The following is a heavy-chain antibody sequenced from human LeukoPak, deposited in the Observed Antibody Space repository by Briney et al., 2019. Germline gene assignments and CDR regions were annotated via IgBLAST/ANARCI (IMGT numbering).Heavy chain of an antibody. Sequence: SETLSLTCAVYGGSFRGYYWSWIRQPPGKGLEWIGGINHSGSTNYNPSLKSRVTISVDTSKNQFSLKLSSVTAADTAVYYCARDLLGDDSSGYYPLDYWGQGTLVTVSS. J-gene: IGHJ4*02. CDR3: ARDLLGDDSSGYYPLDY. CDR2: INHSGST. CDR1: GGSFRGYY. V-gene: IGHV4-34*01. D-gene: IGHD3-22*01.